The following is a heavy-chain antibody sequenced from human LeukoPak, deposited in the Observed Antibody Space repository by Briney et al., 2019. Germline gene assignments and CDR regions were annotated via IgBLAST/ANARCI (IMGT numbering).Heavy chain of an antibody. Sequence: GGPLRLSCAASGFTFSSYEMNWVRQAPGKGLEWVSYISSSGSTIYYADSVKGRFTISRDNAKNSLYLQMNSLRAEDTAVYYCARIGGGSGLDYWGQGTLVTVSS. J-gene: IGHJ4*02. CDR3: ARIGGGSGLDY. CDR1: GFTFSSYE. D-gene: IGHD2-15*01. V-gene: IGHV3-48*03. CDR2: ISSSGSTI.